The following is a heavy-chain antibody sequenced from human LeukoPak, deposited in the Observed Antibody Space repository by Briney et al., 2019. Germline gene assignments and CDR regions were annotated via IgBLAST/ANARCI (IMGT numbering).Heavy chain of an antibody. CDR1: GGSISSGGYY. V-gene: IGHV4-30-2*01. Sequence: SSETLSLTCTVSGGSISSGGYYWSWIRQPPGKGLEWIGSIYHSGSTYCNPSLKSRVTISVDRSKNQFSLKLSSVTAADTAVYYCARRQGYSYGFKYGGNSAAFDIWGQGTMVTVSS. CDR2: IYHSGST. D-gene: IGHD4-23*01. CDR3: ARRQGYSYGFKYGGNSAAFDI. J-gene: IGHJ3*02.